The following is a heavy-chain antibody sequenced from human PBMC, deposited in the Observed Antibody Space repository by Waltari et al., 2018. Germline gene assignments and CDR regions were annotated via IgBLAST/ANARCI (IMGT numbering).Heavy chain of an antibody. CDR2: INSDGSST. CDR1: GFTFSSYW. J-gene: IGHJ4*02. V-gene: IGHV3-74*01. D-gene: IGHD1-20*01. CDR3: ARDDGGITGTTYYFDY. Sequence: EVQLVESGGGLVQPGWSLRLSCAASGFTFSSYWMHWVRQAPGKGLVWVSRINSDGSSTSYADSVKGRFTISRDNAKTTRDLQMNSLRAEDTAVYYCARDDGGITGTTYYFDYWGQGTLVTVSS.